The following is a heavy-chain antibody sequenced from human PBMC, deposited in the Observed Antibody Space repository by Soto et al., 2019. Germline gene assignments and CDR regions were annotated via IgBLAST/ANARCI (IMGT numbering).Heavy chain of an antibody. CDR1: GGSISNYY. CDR2: IYYSGST. J-gene: IGHJ5*01. V-gene: IGHV4-59*12. Sequence: SSETLSLTCTVSGGSISNYYWTWIRQPPGKGLEWIGYIYYSGSTNYNPSLKSRVTISVDTSKNQFSLNLSSVTAADAAVFYCARYDDARNLFDS. CDR3: ARYDDARNLFDS. D-gene: IGHD1-1*01.